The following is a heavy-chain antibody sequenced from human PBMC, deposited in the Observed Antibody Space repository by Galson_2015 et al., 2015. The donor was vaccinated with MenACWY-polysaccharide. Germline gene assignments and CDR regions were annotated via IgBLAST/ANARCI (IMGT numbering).Heavy chain of an antibody. CDR2: ISGNGDNT. J-gene: IGHJ4*02. Sequence: SLRLSCAASGFTFNNFAMSWVRQAPGKGLEWVSAISGNGDNTYYADSVRGRFTISRDTSRNTLYLQMSSLRADDTALYYCARAGIRDVVPTARFSPAPDYWGQGTLVTVSS. V-gene: IGHV3-23*01. D-gene: IGHD3-3*01. CDR3: ARAGIRDVVPTARFSPAPDY. CDR1: GFTFNNFA.